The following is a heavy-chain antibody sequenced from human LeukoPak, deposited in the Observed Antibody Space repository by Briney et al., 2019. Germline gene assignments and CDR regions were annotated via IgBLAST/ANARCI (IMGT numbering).Heavy chain of an antibody. CDR3: ARGKHSSGWFDY. CDR2: ITTSSTYI. V-gene: IGHV3-21*01. D-gene: IGHD6-19*01. J-gene: IGHJ4*02. Sequence: TGGSLRLSCAASGFTFSSYSMSWVRQAPGKGLEWVSSITTSSTYISYADSVKGRFTISRDNAKNSLYLQMNSLRAEDTAVYYCARGKHSSGWFDYWGQGTLVTVSS. CDR1: GFTFSSYS.